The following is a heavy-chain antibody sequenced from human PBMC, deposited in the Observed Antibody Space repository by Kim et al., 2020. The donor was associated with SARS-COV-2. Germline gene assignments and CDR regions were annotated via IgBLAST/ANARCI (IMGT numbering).Heavy chain of an antibody. J-gene: IGHJ4*02. CDR1: GGSISSLY. CDR2: IYNSGTT. V-gene: IGHV4-4*07. CDR3: ARSTTLTTYDY. D-gene: IGHD4-17*01. Sequence: SETLSLTCTVSGGSISSLYWSWIRQPAGKGLEWIGRIYNSGTTNYNPSLKSRVTMSVDTSKNQFSLRLSSVTAADTAVYYCARSTTLTTYDYWGQGTLVTVSS.